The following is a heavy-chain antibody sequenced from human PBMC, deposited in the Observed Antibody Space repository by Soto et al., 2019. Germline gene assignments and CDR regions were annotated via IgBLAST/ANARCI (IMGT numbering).Heavy chain of an antibody. J-gene: IGHJ6*03. CDR1: GFTFDDYA. D-gene: IGHD3-16*01. V-gene: IGHV3-9*01. CDR2: ISWNSGNI. CDR3: AAFGDRYYYYYMDV. Sequence: GGSLRLSCAASGFTFDDYAMHWVRQVPGKGLEWVSGISWNSGNIGYADSVKGRFTISRDNARNSLYLQMDSLRAEDTALYYCAAFGDRYYYYYMDVWGKGTTVTVSS.